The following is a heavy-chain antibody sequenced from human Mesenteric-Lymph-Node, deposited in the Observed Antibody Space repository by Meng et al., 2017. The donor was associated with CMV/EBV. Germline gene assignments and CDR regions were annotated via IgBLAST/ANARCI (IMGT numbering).Heavy chain of an antibody. Sequence: LSLTCAASGFTFSRNAISWVRQAPGKGLEWVSGINWNGGRTGYADSVKGRFTISRDNAKNSLYLQMNSLRAEDTALYYCARAVGATEVDYWGQGTLVTVSS. CDR3: ARAVGATEVDY. CDR2: INWNGGRT. J-gene: IGHJ4*02. D-gene: IGHD1-26*01. V-gene: IGHV3-20*04. CDR1: GFTFSRNA.